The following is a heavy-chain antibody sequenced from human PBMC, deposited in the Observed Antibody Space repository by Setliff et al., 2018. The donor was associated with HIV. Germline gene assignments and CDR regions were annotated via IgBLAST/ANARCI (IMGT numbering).Heavy chain of an antibody. V-gene: IGHV1-18*01. CDR1: GYTFTSYG. Sequence: ASVKVSCKASGYTFTSYGISWVRQAPGQGLEWMGWISAYNGNTNYAQTLQGRVTMTTDTSTSTAYMELRSPRSDDTAVYYCAREYYDFWSGYSDAFHIWGQGTMVTVSS. D-gene: IGHD3-3*01. J-gene: IGHJ3*02. CDR2: ISAYNGNT. CDR3: AREYYDFWSGYSDAFHI.